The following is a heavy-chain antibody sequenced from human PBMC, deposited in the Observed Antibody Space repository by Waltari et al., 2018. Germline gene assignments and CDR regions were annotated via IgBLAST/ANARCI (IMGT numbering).Heavy chain of an antibody. CDR1: GFIFSDHY. J-gene: IGHJ3*02. CDR3: ARVGESSGYSWGLEPLDI. D-gene: IGHD3-22*01. CDR2: YRNKANSYTT. Sequence: EVQLVESGGGLVQPGGSLRLSCAASGFIFSDHYMDWVRQAPGKGLDWVGSYRNKANSYTTEYSAFVKGRFTVARDDAKNSLYLQMNSLKTEDTAVYYCARVGESSGYSWGLEPLDIWGQGTMVTVSS. V-gene: IGHV3-72*01.